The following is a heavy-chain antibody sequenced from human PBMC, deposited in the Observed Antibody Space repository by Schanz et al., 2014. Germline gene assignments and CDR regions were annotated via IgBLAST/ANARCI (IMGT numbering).Heavy chain of an antibody. CDR2: IWSDGTNE. CDR1: GFIFSNYG. D-gene: IGHD3-10*01. CDR3: ARGGFGELSAFDI. Sequence: QERLVESGGGVVQPGRSLRLSCAASGFIFSNYGMHWVRQAPGGGLEWVAVIWSDGTNEYYADSVKGRFTVSRDNSKNTLYLQLNSLRAEDTAVYYCARGGFGELSAFDIWGQGTMVTVSS. J-gene: IGHJ3*02. V-gene: IGHV3-33*08.